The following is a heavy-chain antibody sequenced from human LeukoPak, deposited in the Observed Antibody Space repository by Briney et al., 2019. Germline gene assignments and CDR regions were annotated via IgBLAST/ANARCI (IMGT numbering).Heavy chain of an antibody. Sequence: PGGSLRLSCAAPGFTVSSNYMSWVRQAPGKGLEWVSVIYSDGSTYYEESVKSRFTISRDNSRNTLYLQMNMLKTEDTAVYYCASDPGTMIVEDYAFDLWGQGTMVTVSS. CDR2: IYSDGST. D-gene: IGHD3-22*01. J-gene: IGHJ3*01. V-gene: IGHV3-66*01. CDR1: GFTVSSNY. CDR3: ASDPGTMIVEDYAFDL.